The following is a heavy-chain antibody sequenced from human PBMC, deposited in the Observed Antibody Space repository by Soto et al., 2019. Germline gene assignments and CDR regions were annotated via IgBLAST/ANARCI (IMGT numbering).Heavy chain of an antibody. CDR1: GGSISSYY. D-gene: IGHD2-15*01. V-gene: IGHV4-59*01. CDR3: ARDGAYCSGGSCYSGSYYYYGMDV. J-gene: IGHJ6*02. Sequence: QVQLQESGPGLVKPSETLSLTCTVSGGSISSYYWSWIRQPPGKGLERIGYIYYSGSTNYNPSLKRRVTISVDTSKIQFSLKLSSVTAADTAVYYCARDGAYCSGGSCYSGSYYYYGMDVWGQGTTVTVSS. CDR2: IYYSGST.